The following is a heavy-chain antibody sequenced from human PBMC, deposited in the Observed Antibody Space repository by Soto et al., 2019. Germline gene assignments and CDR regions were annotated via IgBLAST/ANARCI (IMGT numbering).Heavy chain of an antibody. CDR3: ARGAIAAAGTAGDFDI. CDR2: INHSGST. CDR1: GGSFSSYY. V-gene: IGHV4-34*01. Sequence: QVQLQQWGAGLLKPSETLSLTCAVYGGSFSSYYWSWIRQPPGKGLEWIGEINHSGSTNYNPSLKSRVTISVDTSKNQFSLKLSSVTAADTAVYYCARGAIAAAGTAGDFDIWGQGTMVTVSS. D-gene: IGHD6-13*01. J-gene: IGHJ3*02.